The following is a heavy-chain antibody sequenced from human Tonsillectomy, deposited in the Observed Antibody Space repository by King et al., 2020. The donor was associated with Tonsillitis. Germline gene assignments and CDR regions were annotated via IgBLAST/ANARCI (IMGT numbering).Heavy chain of an antibody. D-gene: IGHD3-10*01. CDR3: AGDYFEGSESYYNWRGYFDY. Sequence: VQLVESGAEVKKPGASVKVSCKASGYTFTSYYMHWVRQAPGQGLEWMGIINPSGGSTSYAQKFQGRVTMTRDTSTSTVYMELSSLRSEDTAVYYCAGDYFEGSESYYNWRGYFDYWGQGTLVTVSS. V-gene: IGHV1-46*01. CDR2: INPSGGST. CDR1: GYTFTSYY. J-gene: IGHJ4*02.